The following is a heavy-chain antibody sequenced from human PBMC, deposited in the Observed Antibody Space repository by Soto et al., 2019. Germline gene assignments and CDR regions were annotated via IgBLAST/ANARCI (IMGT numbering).Heavy chain of an antibody. CDR2: IMPIIGTA. CDR1: GGTFSSHV. CDR3: ARDLEFRDGNISHLDY. D-gene: IGHD3-10*01. Sequence: QVQLVQSGAEVKKPGSSVKVSCKASGGTFSSHVFNWVRQAPGQGLEWMGGIMPIIGTANYAQKFQGRVIITADDSTSTAYMELSSLRSEDTAVYYCARDLEFRDGNISHLDYWGQGTLVTVPS. J-gene: IGHJ4*02. V-gene: IGHV1-69*01.